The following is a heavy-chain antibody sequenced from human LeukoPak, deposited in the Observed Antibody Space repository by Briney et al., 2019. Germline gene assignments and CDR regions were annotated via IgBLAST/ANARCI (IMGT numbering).Heavy chain of an antibody. CDR2: IYYSGST. V-gene: IGHV4-39*07. Sequence: MSSETLSLTCTVSGGSISSSSYYWGWIRQPPGKGLEWIGSIYYSGSTYYNPSLKSRVTISVDTSKNQFSLKLSSVTAADTAVYYCARGRAAWGQGTLVTVSS. CDR1: GGSISSSSYY. CDR3: ARGRAA. J-gene: IGHJ5*02.